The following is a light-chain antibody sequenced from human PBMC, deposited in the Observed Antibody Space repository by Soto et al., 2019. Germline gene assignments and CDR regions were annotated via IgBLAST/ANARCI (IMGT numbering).Light chain of an antibody. CDR3: QQYNDWLT. CDR2: DAS. CDR1: QSVINY. V-gene: IGKV3-11*01. J-gene: IGKJ4*01. Sequence: IVLTQSPASLSFSPGEGATLSCRASQSVINYIAWYQQKPGQAPRVLIYDASNRANGIPARFSGSGSGTEFTLTISSLQSEVFAVYYCQQYNDWLTFGGGTKVEIX.